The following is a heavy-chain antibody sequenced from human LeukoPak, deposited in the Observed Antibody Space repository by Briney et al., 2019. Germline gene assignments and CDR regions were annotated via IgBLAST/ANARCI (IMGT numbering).Heavy chain of an antibody. D-gene: IGHD3-3*01. Sequence: ASVKVSCKASGYTFTSYYIHWVRQAPGQGLEWMGIINPSGGSTSYAQKFQGRVTMTRDTSTTTVYMELSSLRSEDTAVYYCARGDDFWSGYYERYNWFDPWGQGTLVTVSS. CDR1: GYTFTSYY. CDR2: INPSGGST. J-gene: IGHJ5*02. V-gene: IGHV1-46*01. CDR3: ARGDDFWSGYYERYNWFDP.